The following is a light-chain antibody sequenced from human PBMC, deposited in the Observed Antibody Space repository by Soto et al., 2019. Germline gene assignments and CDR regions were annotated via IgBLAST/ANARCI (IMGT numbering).Light chain of an antibody. J-gene: IGKJ1*01. Sequence: DIQMTQSPSSLSASVGDRVTITCRASQSISTYLNWYQQKPGKAPKLLIFAASSLQSGVPSRFSGSGSGTDFTLTISSLQPEDFATYYCQSYVTPRTFGQGTKVDIK. V-gene: IGKV1-39*01. CDR3: QSYVTPRT. CDR2: AAS. CDR1: QSISTY.